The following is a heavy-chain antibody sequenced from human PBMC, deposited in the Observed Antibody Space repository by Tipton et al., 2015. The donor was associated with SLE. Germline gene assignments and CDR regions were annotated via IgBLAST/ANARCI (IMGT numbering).Heavy chain of an antibody. Sequence: TLSLTCTVSDASISSTSFYLGWVRQPPGKGLEGIGSIFYSGNTYYNPSLKSRVTISVDTSKNQFSLKLSSVTAADTAVYYCARGGCSGGSCYPYYYGMDVWGPGTTVTVSS. D-gene: IGHD2-15*01. CDR1: DASISSTSFY. V-gene: IGHV4-39*07. J-gene: IGHJ6*02. CDR2: IFYSGNT. CDR3: ARGGCSGGSCYPYYYGMDV.